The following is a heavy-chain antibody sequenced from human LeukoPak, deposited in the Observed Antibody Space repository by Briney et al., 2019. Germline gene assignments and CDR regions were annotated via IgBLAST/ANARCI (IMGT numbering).Heavy chain of an antibody. D-gene: IGHD2-21*01. V-gene: IGHV4-61*02. Sequence: SETLSLTCTVSGGSISSGSYYWSWIRQPAGEGLEWIGRIYTSGSTNYNPSLKSRVTISVDTSKNQFSLKLSSVTAADTAVYYCATKHIVLLGAETYFDYWGQGTLVTVSS. CDR2: IYTSGST. CDR3: ATKHIVLLGAETYFDY. CDR1: GGSISSGSYY. J-gene: IGHJ4*02.